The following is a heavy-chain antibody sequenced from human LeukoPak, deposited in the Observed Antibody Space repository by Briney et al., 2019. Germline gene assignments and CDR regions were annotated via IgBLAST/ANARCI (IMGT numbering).Heavy chain of an antibody. Sequence: SQTLSLTCGVSGGSIDITNYWRWVRQAPGKGLAWIGEIAHDGTTDYNPSLRSRVAMSFDRANNQFSLSLTSVTAADTAVYYCTREDRPYCPFAYWGQGVLVTVSS. D-gene: IGHD1-26*01. CDR1: GGSIDITNY. J-gene: IGHJ4*02. CDR3: TREDRPYCPFAY. CDR2: IAHDGTT. V-gene: IGHV4-4*02.